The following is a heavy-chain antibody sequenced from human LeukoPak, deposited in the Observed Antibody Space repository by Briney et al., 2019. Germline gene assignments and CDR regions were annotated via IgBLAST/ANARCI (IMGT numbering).Heavy chain of an antibody. Sequence: GGSLRLSCAASGFTFSSYAMSWVRQAPGKGLEWVAVISYDGSNKYYADSLKGRFTISRDNSKNTLYLQMNSLRAEDTAMYYCARGYCSGGSCSKFDYWGRGTLVTVSS. J-gene: IGHJ4*02. CDR3: ARGYCSGGSCSKFDY. V-gene: IGHV3-30*03. CDR2: ISYDGSNK. D-gene: IGHD2-15*01. CDR1: GFTFSSYA.